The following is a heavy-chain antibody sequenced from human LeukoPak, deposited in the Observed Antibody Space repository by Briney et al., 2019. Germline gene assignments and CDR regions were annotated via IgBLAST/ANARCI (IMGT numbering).Heavy chain of an antibody. CDR2: IYYSGST. J-gene: IGHJ6*02. D-gene: IGHD3-3*01. CDR3: ARDPRRFSLGYYHSSHGYNGMDV. Sequence: SETLSLTCTVSGGSISSYYWSWIRQPPGKGLEWIAYIYYSGSTNYNPSLKSRVAISLDTSKNQFSLRLSSVTAADTAVYYCARDPRRFSLGYYHSSHGYNGMDVWGQGTTVTVSS. CDR1: GGSISSYY. V-gene: IGHV4-59*12.